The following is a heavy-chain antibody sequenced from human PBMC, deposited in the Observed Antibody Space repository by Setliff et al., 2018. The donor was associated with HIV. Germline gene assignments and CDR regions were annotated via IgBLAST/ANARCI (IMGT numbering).Heavy chain of an antibody. Sequence: SETLSLTCTVSGDSISSGSYYWSWIRQHPGKGLEWIGYIYYSASTFYNPSLQSRITISIDTSKNLFSLKLSSVTAADTAVYYCARGRRTGTTVRFDPWGQGTLVTVSS. V-gene: IGHV4-31*03. CDR1: GDSISSGSYY. CDR3: ARGRRTGTTVRFDP. J-gene: IGHJ5*02. CDR2: IYYSAST. D-gene: IGHD1-7*01.